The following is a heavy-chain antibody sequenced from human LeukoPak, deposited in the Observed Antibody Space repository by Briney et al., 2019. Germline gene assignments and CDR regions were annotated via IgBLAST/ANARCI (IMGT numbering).Heavy chain of an antibody. CDR3: ARDRGVWFGEFFPWGY. CDR2: MNPNSGNT. D-gene: IGHD3-10*01. V-gene: IGHV1-8*01. CDR1: GYTFTSYD. Sequence: ASVKVSCKASGYTFTSYDINWVRQATGQGLEWMGWMNPNSGNTGYAQKFQGRVTMTRNTSISTAYMELSSLRPEATAVYYCARDRGVWFGEFFPWGYWGQGTLVTVSS. J-gene: IGHJ4*02.